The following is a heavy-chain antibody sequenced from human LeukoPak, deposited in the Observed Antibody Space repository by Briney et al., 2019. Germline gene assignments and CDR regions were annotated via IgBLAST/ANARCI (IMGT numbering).Heavy chain of an antibody. D-gene: IGHD6-13*01. V-gene: IGHV3-23*01. CDR1: GLTFSSYA. Sequence: QTGGSLRLSCAASGLTFSSYAMSWVRQAPGKGLEWVSAISGSGGSTYYADSVKGRFTISRDNSKNTLYLQMNSLRAEDTAVYYCARGGLIAAARLDYWGQGTLVTVSS. J-gene: IGHJ4*02. CDR2: ISGSGGST. CDR3: ARGGLIAAARLDY.